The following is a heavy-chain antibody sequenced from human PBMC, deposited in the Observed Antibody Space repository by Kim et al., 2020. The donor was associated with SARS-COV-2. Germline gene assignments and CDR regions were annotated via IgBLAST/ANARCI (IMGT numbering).Heavy chain of an antibody. CDR2: IYPGDSDT. CDR3: ARSAPVDYGSGSYSAGGMDV. CDR1: GYSFTSYW. D-gene: IGHD3-10*01. J-gene: IGHJ6*02. Sequence: GESLKISCKGSGYSFTSYWIGWVRQMPGKGLEWMGIIYPGDSDTRYSPSFQGQVTISADKSISTAYLQWSSLKASDTAMYYCARSAPVDYGSGSYSAGGMDVWGQGTTVTVSS. V-gene: IGHV5-51*01.